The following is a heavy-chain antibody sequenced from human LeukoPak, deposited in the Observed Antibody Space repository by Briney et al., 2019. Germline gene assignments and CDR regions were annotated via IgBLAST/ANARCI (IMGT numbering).Heavy chain of an antibody. D-gene: IGHD3-16*02. CDR2: INPNGGGT. J-gene: IGHJ4*02. V-gene: IGHV1-2*02. CDR1: GYTFTGYY. CDR3: ASGELSLYAPKNY. Sequence: ASVKVSCKASGYTFTGYYMHWVRQAPGQGLEWMGWINPNGGGTNYAQKFQGRVTMTRDTSISTAYMELSRLRSDDTAVYYCASGELSLYAPKNYWGQGTLVTVSS.